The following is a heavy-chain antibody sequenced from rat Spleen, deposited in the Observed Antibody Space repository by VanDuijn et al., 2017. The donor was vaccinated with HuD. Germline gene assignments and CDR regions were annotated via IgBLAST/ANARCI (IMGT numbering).Heavy chain of an antibody. CDR1: GFTFSNYG. CDR2: ISYDGSST. V-gene: IGHV5-29*01. J-gene: IGHJ3*01. CDR3: ARLAISYGGYSANWFAY. Sequence: EVQLVESGGGLVQPGRSLKLSCAASGFTFSNYGMAWVRQAPTKGLEWVATISYDGSSTYYRDSVKGRFTISRDNAKSTLYLQMDSLRSEDTATYYCARLAISYGGYSANWFAYWGQGTLVTVSS. D-gene: IGHD1-11*01.